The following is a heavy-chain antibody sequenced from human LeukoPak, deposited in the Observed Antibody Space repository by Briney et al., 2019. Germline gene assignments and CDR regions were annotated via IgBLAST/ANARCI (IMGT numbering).Heavy chain of an antibody. Sequence: GGSLRLSCAASRFTFSSYWMHWVRQAPGKGLVWVSRINSDGSSTSYADSVKGRFTISRDNAKNTLYLLMNSLRAEDTAVYYCARYYYDSSGPGGIFDYWGQGTLVTVSS. D-gene: IGHD3-22*01. CDR2: INSDGSST. J-gene: IGHJ4*02. CDR1: RFTFSSYW. V-gene: IGHV3-74*01. CDR3: ARYYYDSSGPGGIFDY.